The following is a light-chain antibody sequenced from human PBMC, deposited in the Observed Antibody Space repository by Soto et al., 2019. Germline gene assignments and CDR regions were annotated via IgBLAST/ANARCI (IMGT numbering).Light chain of an antibody. CDR2: STI. CDR3: QRYGRALQS. J-gene: IGKJ3*01. V-gene: IGKV3-20*01. CDR1: QSIADGN. Sequence: EVLLTQSPHSLSLSPGERASLSCRASQSIADGNLAWYQQKPGQGPRLLIHSTINRATGIPDRFRGSGSGTDFSLIIYRLEPEDSAVYYCQRYGRALQSFGPGTKLEI.